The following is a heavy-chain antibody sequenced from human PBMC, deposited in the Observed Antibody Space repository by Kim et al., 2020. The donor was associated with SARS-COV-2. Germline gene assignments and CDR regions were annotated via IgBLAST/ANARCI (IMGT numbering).Heavy chain of an antibody. CDR3: ARSRITIFGVVEYVMDV. Sequence: SGPTLVNPTQTLTLTCTFSGFSLSTSGMCVSWIRQPPGKALEWLARIDWDDDKYYSTSLKTRLTISKYTSKNQVVLTMTNMDPVDTATYYCARSRITIFGVVEYVMDVWGQGTTVTVSS. D-gene: IGHD3-3*01. CDR2: IDWDDDK. V-gene: IGHV2-70*11. CDR1: GFSLSTSGMC. J-gene: IGHJ6*02.